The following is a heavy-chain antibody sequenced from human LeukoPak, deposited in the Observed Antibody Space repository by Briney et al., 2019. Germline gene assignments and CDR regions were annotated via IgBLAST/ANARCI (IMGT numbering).Heavy chain of an antibody. CDR2: IRSKANSYAT. CDR1: GFTFSGSA. J-gene: IGHJ4*02. Sequence: PGGSLRLSCAASGFTFSGSAMHWVRQASGKGLEWVGRIRSKANSYATAYAASVKGRFTISRDDSKNTAYLQMNSLKTEDTAVYYCTSFRSSDRYDYWGQGTLVTVSS. V-gene: IGHV3-73*01. CDR3: TSFRSSDRYDY. D-gene: IGHD6-6*01.